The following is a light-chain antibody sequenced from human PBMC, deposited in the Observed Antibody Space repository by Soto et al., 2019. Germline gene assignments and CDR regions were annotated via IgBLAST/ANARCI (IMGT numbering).Light chain of an antibody. CDR2: GAS. J-gene: IGKJ1*01. V-gene: IGKV3-20*01. CDR3: HQYDSWT. CDR1: QSFNSIY. Sequence: IMLKQSPGTLSLSPGERATLSCRASQSFNSIYLAWYQQKPGQAPRLLIYGASSRATGIPDRFSGSGSGTDFTLTISRLEPEDFAVYYCHQYDSWTFGQGTKVDVK.